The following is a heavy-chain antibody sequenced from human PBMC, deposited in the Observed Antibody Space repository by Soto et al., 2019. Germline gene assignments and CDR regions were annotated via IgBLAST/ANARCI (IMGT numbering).Heavy chain of an antibody. D-gene: IGHD3-22*01. Sequence: EVQLVESGGGLVKPGGSLRLSCAASGFTFSRNSMNWVRQAPGKGLEWVSSISSSNNYINYADSVKGRFTISRDNAKNSLYLQMSSLRAEDTAVYYCAREYYYDSSGDDAFDIWGQGTMVTVSS. CDR2: ISSSNNYI. CDR1: GFTFSRNS. J-gene: IGHJ3*02. CDR3: AREYYYDSSGDDAFDI. V-gene: IGHV3-21*01.